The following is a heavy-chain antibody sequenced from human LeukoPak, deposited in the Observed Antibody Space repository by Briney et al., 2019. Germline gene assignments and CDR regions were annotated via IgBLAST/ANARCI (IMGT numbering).Heavy chain of an antibody. J-gene: IGHJ4*02. Sequence: PSETLSLTCTVSGRSLSGGNYYWSWIRQPPGKGLEWMGYIYYTGSAYYNPSLKSRLTMSVDTSKNQFSLKLNSVTAADTAVYYCARRDGYHSPLAYWGQGTLVTVSS. V-gene: IGHV4-30-4*01. CDR2: IYYTGSA. CDR1: GRSLSGGNYY. D-gene: IGHD5-24*01. CDR3: ARRDGYHSPLAY.